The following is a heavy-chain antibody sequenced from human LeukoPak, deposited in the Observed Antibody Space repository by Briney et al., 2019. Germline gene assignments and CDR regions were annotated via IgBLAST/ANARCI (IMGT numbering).Heavy chain of an antibody. Sequence: GRSLRLSCAASGFTFSSYGMHWVRQAPGKGLEWVAVIWYDGSNKYYADSVKGRFTISRDNSKNTLYLQMNSLRAEDTAVYYCARDRGYDILTGYFGYWGQGTLVTVSS. CDR1: GFTFSSYG. CDR2: IWYDGSNK. J-gene: IGHJ4*02. D-gene: IGHD3-9*01. CDR3: ARDRGYDILTGYFGY. V-gene: IGHV3-33*01.